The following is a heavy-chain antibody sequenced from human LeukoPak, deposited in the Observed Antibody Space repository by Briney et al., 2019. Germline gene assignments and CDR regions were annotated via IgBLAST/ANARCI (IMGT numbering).Heavy chain of an antibody. CDR2: INPNSGGT. CDR1: GYTFTDYY. Sequence: GASVKVSCKASGYTFTDYYMHWVRQASGQGLEWMGWINPNSGGTNYAQKFQGRVTMTRDMSISTAYMELSRLRSDDTAVYYCARGATMVRGKVAIDPWGQGTLVTVSS. V-gene: IGHV1-2*02. D-gene: IGHD3-10*01. CDR3: ARGATMVRGKVAIDP. J-gene: IGHJ5*02.